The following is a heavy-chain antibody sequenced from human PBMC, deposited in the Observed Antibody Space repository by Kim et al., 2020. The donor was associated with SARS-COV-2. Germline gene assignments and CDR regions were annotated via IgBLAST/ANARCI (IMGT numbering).Heavy chain of an antibody. Sequence: YADFVEGRFPISRDLSKNTVYLQMRNLGTEDTAVYYCARMVAVPDAPFASWGQGTLVTVSS. CDR3: ARMVAVPDAPFAS. V-gene: IGHV3-53*05. D-gene: IGHD2-15*01. J-gene: IGHJ4*02.